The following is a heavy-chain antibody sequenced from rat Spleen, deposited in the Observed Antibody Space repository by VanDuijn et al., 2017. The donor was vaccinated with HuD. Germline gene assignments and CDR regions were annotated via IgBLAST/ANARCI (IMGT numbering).Heavy chain of an antibody. CDR1: GFTFSNYG. J-gene: IGHJ2*01. V-gene: IGHV5-19*01. Sequence: EVQLVESGGGLVQPGRSLKLSCAASGFTFSNYGMHWIRQAPTKGLEWVASISPSGGSTYYRDSVKGRFTISRDNAKSTLYLQMDSLRSEDTATYYCATDPPLTTRASGYWGQGVMVTVSS. CDR2: ISPSGGST. D-gene: IGHD1-4*01. CDR3: ATDPPLTTRASGY.